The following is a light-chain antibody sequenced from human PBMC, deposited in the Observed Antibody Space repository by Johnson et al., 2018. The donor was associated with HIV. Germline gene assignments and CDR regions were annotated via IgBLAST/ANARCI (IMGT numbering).Light chain of an antibody. J-gene: IGLJ1*01. CDR3: GTWDSSLSAHYV. V-gene: IGLV1-51*02. CDR1: SSNIGNNY. CDR2: ENN. Sequence: QSVLTQPPSVSAAPGQKVTISCSGSSSNIGNNYVSWYQQLPGTAPKLLIYENNKRPSGIPDRFSGSKSGTSATLGITGLQTGDEADDYCGTWDSSLSAHYVFGTGTKVTVL.